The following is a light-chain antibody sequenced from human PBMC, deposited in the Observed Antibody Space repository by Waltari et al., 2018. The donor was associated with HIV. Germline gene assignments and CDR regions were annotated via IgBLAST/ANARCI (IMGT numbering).Light chain of an antibody. CDR1: SSDIGRYTY. J-gene: IGLJ1*01. V-gene: IGLV2-14*01. CDR3: SSYTSGRSLYV. Sequence: QTALTQPASVSGSPRQSITIPCTGTSSDIGRYTYVSWSQQHPGKAPQLMIYEVTNRPPGVSERFSGSKSGYTASLTISGLQGEDEATYYCSSYTSGRSLYVFGPGTKVTVL. CDR2: EVT.